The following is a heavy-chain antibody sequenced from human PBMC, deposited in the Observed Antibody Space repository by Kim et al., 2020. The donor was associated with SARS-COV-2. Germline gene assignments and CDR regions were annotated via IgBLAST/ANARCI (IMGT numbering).Heavy chain of an antibody. J-gene: IGHJ5*02. D-gene: IGHD6-19*01. V-gene: IGHV5-51*01. CDR3: ARYNSAWWFDP. CDR2: T. Sequence: TRYSPSFQGQVTFSADESISTAYLQWSSLKASDTAMYYCARYNSAWWFDPWGQGTRVTVSS.